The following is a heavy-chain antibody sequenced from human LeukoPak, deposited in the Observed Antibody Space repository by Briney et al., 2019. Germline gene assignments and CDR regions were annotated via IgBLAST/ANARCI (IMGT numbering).Heavy chain of an antibody. CDR2: IIPIFGTA. D-gene: IGHD3-22*01. V-gene: IGHV1-69*01. CDR3: ARLVDYYDSSGYLDY. Sequence: ASVKVSCKASGGTFSSYAISWVRQAPGQGLEWMGGIIPIFGTANYAQKFQGRVTITADESTSTANMELSSLRSEDTAVYYCARLVDYYDSSGYLDYWGQGTLVTVSS. J-gene: IGHJ4*02. CDR1: GGTFSSYA.